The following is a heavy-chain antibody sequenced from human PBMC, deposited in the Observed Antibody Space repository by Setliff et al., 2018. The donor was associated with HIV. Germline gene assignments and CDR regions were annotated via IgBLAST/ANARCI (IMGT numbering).Heavy chain of an antibody. D-gene: IGHD3-10*01. CDR3: ARGKGVGGVIITGGLDV. CDR2: MNPNSGVS. CDR1: GHTFTNYD. Sequence: ASVKVSCKPPGHTFTNYDIHWMRRAPGQGLEWMGWMNPNSGVSGYALKFHDRVTMTRDTSITTLYMELSSLTSEDTAVYYCARGKGVGGVIITGGLDVWGKGTTATVSS. V-gene: IGHV1-8*01. J-gene: IGHJ6*04.